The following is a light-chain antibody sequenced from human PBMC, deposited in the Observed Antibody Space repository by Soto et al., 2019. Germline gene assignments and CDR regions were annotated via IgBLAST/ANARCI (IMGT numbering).Light chain of an antibody. CDR2: GAS. J-gene: IGKJ1*01. V-gene: IGKV3-20*01. Sequence: EVVMTRSPGTQSLSPGDRATLSCRASQSVSSSYLAWYQQKPGQAPGLLIYGASSRATGIPDRFSGSGSGTDFTLTISRLEPEDFAVYYCQQYGRSPWTFGQGTKLDIK. CDR1: QSVSSSY. CDR3: QQYGRSPWT.